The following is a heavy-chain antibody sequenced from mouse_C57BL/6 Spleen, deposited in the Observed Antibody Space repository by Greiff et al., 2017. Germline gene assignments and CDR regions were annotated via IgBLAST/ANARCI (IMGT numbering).Heavy chain of an antibody. D-gene: IGHD2-2*01. CDR1: GYTFTSYW. CDR3: ALYGYHWYFDV. J-gene: IGHJ1*03. CDR2: IDPSDSET. V-gene: IGHV1-52*01. Sequence: QVQLQQPGAELVRPGSSVKLSCKASGYTFTSYWMHWVKQRPIQGLEWSGNIDPSDSETHYNQKFKDKATLTVDKSSSTAYMQLSSLTSEDSAVYYCALYGYHWYFDVWGTGTTVTVSS.